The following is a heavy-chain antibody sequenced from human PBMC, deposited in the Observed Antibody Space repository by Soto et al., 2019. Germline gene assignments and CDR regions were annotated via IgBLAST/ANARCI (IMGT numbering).Heavy chain of an antibody. CDR2: ISAYNGNT. Sequence: GASVKVSCKASGYTFTSYGISWVRQAPGQGLEWMGWISAYNGNTNYAQKLQGRVTMTTDTSTSTAYMELRSLRSDDTAVYYCARSDFTVVVPAAMLGFDFDYWGQGTLVTVSS. J-gene: IGHJ4*02. CDR1: GYTFTSYG. V-gene: IGHV1-18*01. CDR3: ARSDFTVVVPAAMLGFDFDY. D-gene: IGHD2-2*01.